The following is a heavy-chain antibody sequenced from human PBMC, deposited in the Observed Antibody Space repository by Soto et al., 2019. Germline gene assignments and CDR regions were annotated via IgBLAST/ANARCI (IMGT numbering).Heavy chain of an antibody. J-gene: IGHJ6*02. D-gene: IGHD3-10*01. CDR1: GGSISSYY. Sequence: SETLSLTCTVSGGSISSYYWSWIRQPPGKGLEWIGYIYYSGSTNYNPSLKSRVTISVDTSKNQFPLKLSSVTAADTAVYYCAIQHGEYYYGSGSCYYYGMDVWGQGTTVTVSS. CDR2: IYYSGST. CDR3: AIQHGEYYYGSGSCYYYGMDV. V-gene: IGHV4-59*01.